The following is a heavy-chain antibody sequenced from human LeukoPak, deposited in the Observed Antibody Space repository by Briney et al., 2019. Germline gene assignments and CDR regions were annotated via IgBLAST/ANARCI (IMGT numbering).Heavy chain of an antibody. V-gene: IGHV1-69*05. CDR1: GGTFSSYA. J-gene: IGHJ4*02. Sequence: SVKVSCKASGGTFSSYAIRWVRQAPGQGLEWMGGIIPIFGTANYAQKFQGRVTITTDESTSTAYMELSSLRSEDTAVYYCARSNLAYCGGDCYSYYFDYWGQGTLVTVSS. CDR3: ARSNLAYCGGDCYSYYFDY. CDR2: IIPIFGTA. D-gene: IGHD2-21*02.